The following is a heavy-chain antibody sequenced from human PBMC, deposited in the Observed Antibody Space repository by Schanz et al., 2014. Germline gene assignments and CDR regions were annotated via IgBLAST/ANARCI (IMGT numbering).Heavy chain of an antibody. D-gene: IGHD4-17*01. Sequence: EVQLVESGGGLVQPGGSLRLSCETSGFTFRNHAMSWVRQAPGKGLEWVSAISGRGGRTYYADSVKGRFTISRDNSKNTLYLQMNSLRAEDTAVYYCAKDCPSDYGDHCFDFWGQGTLVTVSS. CDR3: AKDCPSDYGDHCFDF. V-gene: IGHV3-23*04. J-gene: IGHJ4*02. CDR1: GFTFRNHA. CDR2: ISGRGGRT.